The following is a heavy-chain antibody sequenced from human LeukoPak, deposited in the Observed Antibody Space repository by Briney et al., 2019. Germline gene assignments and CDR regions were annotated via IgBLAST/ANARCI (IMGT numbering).Heavy chain of an antibody. Sequence: PSETLSLTCAVYGGSFSGYYWSWIRQPPGKGLEWIGEINHSGSTNYNPSLKSRVTIAVDTSKNQFSLKRSSVTAADAAVYYCARSFRAMLNYWGQGTLVTVSS. CDR3: ARSFRAMLNY. CDR1: GGSFSGYY. D-gene: IGHD2-2*01. V-gene: IGHV4-34*01. J-gene: IGHJ4*02. CDR2: INHSGST.